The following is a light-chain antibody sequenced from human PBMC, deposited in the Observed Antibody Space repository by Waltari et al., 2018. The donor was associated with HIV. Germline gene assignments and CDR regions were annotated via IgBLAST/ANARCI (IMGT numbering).Light chain of an antibody. V-gene: IGKV1-5*03. Sequence: DIQMTQSPSTLSASLGDRVTITCRASQTISRLLAWYQQKPGKAPKLLISKASTLESGVPSRFSVSGSGTEFTLTISSLQPDDFATYYCQQYKSSPYTFGQGTKLEIK. CDR1: QTISRL. J-gene: IGKJ2*01. CDR3: QQYKSSPYT. CDR2: KAS.